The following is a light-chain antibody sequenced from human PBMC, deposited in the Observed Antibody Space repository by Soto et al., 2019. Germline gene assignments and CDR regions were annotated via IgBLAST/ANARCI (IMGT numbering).Light chain of an antibody. CDR1: QSISSN. CDR2: GAS. Sequence: EIVMTQSPATLSVSPGERATLSCRASQSISSNLAWYQQKPGQAPRLLIYGASTRATGIPASFSGSGSGTDFTLTISSLQSEDFAVYYCQQYNNWPFTFGPGTKVDI. V-gene: IGKV3-15*01. J-gene: IGKJ3*01. CDR3: QQYNNWPFT.